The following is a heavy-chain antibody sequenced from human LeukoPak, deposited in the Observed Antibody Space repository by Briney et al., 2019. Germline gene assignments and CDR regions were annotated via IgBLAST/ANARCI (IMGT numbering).Heavy chain of an antibody. V-gene: IGHV4-38-2*02. CDR3: ARQTGSGLFILP. Sequence: KPSETLSLTCTVSGYSISSGYYWDWIRQPPGKGLEWIGSIYHSGSTYYNPSLKSRVTISVDTSKNQFSLKLTSVTAADTSVYYCARQTGSGLFILPGGQGTLVTVSS. D-gene: IGHD3/OR15-3a*01. J-gene: IGHJ4*02. CDR2: IYHSGST. CDR1: GYSISSGYY.